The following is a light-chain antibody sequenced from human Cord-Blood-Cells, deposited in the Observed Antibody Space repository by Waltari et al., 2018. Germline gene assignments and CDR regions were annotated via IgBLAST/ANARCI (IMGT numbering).Light chain of an antibody. CDR3: SSYTSSSTYV. CDR1: SSDVGGYNY. V-gene: IGLV2-14*01. J-gene: IGLJ1*01. CDR2: DVS. Sequence: QSALTQPASVSGSPVQSITISCTGTSSDVGGYNYVSWYQQHPGKAPKLMIYDVSNRPAGVSQRFSGSNSGNTASLTISGLQAEDEADYSCSSYTSSSTYVFGTGTKVTVL.